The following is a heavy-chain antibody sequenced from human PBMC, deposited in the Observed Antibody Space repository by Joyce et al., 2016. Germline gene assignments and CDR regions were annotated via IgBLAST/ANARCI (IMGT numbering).Heavy chain of an antibody. CDR1: GFTFSSYA. Sequence: EVQLLESGGGLVPPAGSLRLSCAASGFTFSSYAMSWVRQSPGKGLEWVSVIRGSGGSIYDADSVKGRFTFSSDNSKNTLYLQMNSLRAEDTAVYYCAKVAEGSAVYFYYMDVWGKGTTVTVSS. CDR2: IRGSGGSI. CDR3: AKVAEGSAVYFYYMDV. D-gene: IGHD6-6*01. V-gene: IGHV3-23*01. J-gene: IGHJ6*03.